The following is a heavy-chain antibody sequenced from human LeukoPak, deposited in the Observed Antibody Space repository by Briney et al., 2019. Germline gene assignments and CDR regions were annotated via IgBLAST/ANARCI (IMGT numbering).Heavy chain of an antibody. CDR3: RVAGTDFDY. CDR1: GFTFSGYA. D-gene: IGHD6-19*01. Sequence: GRSLRLSCAASGFTFSGYAMQWVRQAPDKGLEWVSVISYDGGTTHYADSVTGRFTISRDNSKNTLYLQMNSLRTEDTAVYYCRVAGTDFDYWGQGTLVTVSS. J-gene: IGHJ4*02. CDR2: ISYDGGTT. V-gene: IGHV3-30*04.